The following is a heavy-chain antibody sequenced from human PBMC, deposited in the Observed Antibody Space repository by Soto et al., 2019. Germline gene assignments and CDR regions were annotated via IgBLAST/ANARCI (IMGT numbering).Heavy chain of an antibody. Sequence: QVQLVQSGAEMKKPGSSVKVSCKGSGDIFHRHALSWVRQAPGQGLEWMGGIIPMFGTANYAQKFQGRVTITADTSTSTAYMELSSLRLEDTAFYSCAVIGYDLDYWGQGTLVAVSS. CDR2: IIPMFGTA. CDR3: AVIGYDLDY. J-gene: IGHJ4*02. D-gene: IGHD5-12*01. V-gene: IGHV1-69*06. CDR1: GDIFHRHA.